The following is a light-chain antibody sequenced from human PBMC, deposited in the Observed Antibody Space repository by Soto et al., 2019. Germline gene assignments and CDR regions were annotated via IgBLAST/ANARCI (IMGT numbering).Light chain of an antibody. CDR2: AAS. J-gene: IGKJ4*01. Sequence: DIQMTQSPSSLSASVGDRVTITCRASQSISSYLNWYQQKPGKAPKLLIYAASSLQSGVPSRFSGSGSGTDFTLTISSLQPEDFATYYCQRSFRTPLTFGGGTNVEIK. V-gene: IGKV1-39*01. CDR3: QRSFRTPLT. CDR1: QSISSY.